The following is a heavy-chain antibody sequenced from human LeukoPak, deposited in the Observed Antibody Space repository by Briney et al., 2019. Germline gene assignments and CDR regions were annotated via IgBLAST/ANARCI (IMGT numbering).Heavy chain of an antibody. Sequence: GGSLRLSCAASGFTFSSYGMHWVRQAPGKGPEWVAFIRYDGSNKYYADSVKGRFTISRDNSKNTLYLQMNSLRAEDTAVYYCAKDPYYYDSSGRYYFDYWGQGTLVTVSS. CDR1: GFTFSSYG. J-gene: IGHJ4*02. CDR2: IRYDGSNK. D-gene: IGHD3-22*01. V-gene: IGHV3-30*02. CDR3: AKDPYYYDSSGRYYFDY.